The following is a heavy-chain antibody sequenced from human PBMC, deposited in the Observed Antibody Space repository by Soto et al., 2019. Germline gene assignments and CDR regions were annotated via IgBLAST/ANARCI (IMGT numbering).Heavy chain of an antibody. J-gene: IGHJ6*02. V-gene: IGHV4-59*01. Sequence: SETLSLTCTVSGGSISSYYWSWIRQPPGKGLEWIGYIYYSGSTNYNPSLKSRVTISVDTSKNQFSLKLSSVTAADTAVYYCARFTDGDYYYGMDVWGQGTTVTVSS. CDR2: IYYSGST. D-gene: IGHD3-10*01. CDR1: GGSISSYY. CDR3: ARFTDGDYYYGMDV.